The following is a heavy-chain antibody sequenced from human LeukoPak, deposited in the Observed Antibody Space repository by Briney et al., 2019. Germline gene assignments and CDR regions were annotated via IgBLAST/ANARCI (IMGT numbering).Heavy chain of an antibody. V-gene: IGHV3-15*01. Sequence: GGSLRLSCAASGFTFSSYGMHWVRQAPGKGLEWVGRIKSKTDGGTTDYAAPVKGRFTISRDDSKNTLYLQMNSLKTEDTAVYYCTTDLRVATTHRYYYYYMDVWGKGTTATVSS. CDR2: IKSKTDGGTT. J-gene: IGHJ6*03. D-gene: IGHD5-12*01. CDR3: TTDLRVATTHRYYYYYMDV. CDR1: GFTFSSYG.